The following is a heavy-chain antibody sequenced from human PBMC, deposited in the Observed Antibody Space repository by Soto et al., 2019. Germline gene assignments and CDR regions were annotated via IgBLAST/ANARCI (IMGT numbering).Heavy chain of an antibody. Sequence: SETLSLTCTVSGGSIISGDYHGSWIRPHPGKGLEWSGYIYYSGSTYYNPSLKSRVTISVDTSKNQFSLKLSSVTAADTAVYYCAQSERLLEWFYGMDVWGQGTTVT. CDR1: GGSIISGDYH. V-gene: IGHV4-30-4*01. CDR3: AQSERLLEWFYGMDV. CDR2: IYYSGST. D-gene: IGHD3-3*01. J-gene: IGHJ6*02.